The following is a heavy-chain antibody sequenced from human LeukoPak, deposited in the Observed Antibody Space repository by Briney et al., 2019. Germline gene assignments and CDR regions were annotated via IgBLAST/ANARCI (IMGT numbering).Heavy chain of an antibody. CDR1: GFTFRNFS. CDR3: ARDAHQNYYGSGSYYGGGYFDY. V-gene: IGHV3-21*01. J-gene: IGHJ4*02. Sequence: GGSLRLSCAASGFTFRNFSMIWVRQAPGKGLEWVSWISSRSSHIFYGDSMKGRFTISRDNTENSLYLQMNSLRVEDTALYYCARDAHQNYYGSGSYYGGGYFDYWGQGTLVTVSS. D-gene: IGHD3-10*01. CDR2: ISSRSSHI.